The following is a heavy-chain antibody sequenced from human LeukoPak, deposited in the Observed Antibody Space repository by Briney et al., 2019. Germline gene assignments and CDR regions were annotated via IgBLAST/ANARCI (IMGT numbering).Heavy chain of an antibody. V-gene: IGHV3-53*01. CDR1: GFTVSSNY. CDR3: AGHCSSTSCSPSVVHYGMDV. Sequence: PGGSLRLSCAASGFTVSSNYMSWVRQAPGKGLEWVSVIYSGGSTYYADSVKGRFTISRDNSKNTLYLQMNSLRAEDTAVYYCAGHCSSTSCSPSVVHYGMDVWGQGTTVTVSS. J-gene: IGHJ6*02. D-gene: IGHD2-2*01. CDR2: IYSGGST.